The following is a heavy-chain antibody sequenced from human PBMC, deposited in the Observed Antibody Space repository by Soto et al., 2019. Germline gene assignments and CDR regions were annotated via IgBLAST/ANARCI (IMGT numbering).Heavy chain of an antibody. V-gene: IGHV3-33*01. CDR1: GFTFSSYG. CDR3: ARESRFLEWLSLNWFDP. CDR2: IWYDGSNK. J-gene: IGHJ5*02. D-gene: IGHD3-3*01. Sequence: GGSLRLSCAASGFTFSSYGMHWVRQAPGKGLEWVAVIWYDGSNKYYTDSVKGRFTISRDNAKNSLYLQMNSLRDEDTAVYYCARESRFLEWLSLNWFDPWGQGTLVTVSS.